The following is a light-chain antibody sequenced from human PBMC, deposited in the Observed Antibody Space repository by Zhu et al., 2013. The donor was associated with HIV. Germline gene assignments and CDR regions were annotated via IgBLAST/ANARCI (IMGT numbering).Light chain of an antibody. CDR3: QQYGSSPYS. CDR1: QSVGNNF. CDR2: GAS. Sequence: DIVLTQSPGTLSLSPGERATLSCRASQSVGNNFLAWYQHKPGQAPRLLIYGASVRATGIPDRFSGSGSGTDFTLTISGLEPEDFAVYYCQQYGSSPYSFGQGTKLEIK. J-gene: IGKJ2*03. V-gene: IGKV3-20*01.